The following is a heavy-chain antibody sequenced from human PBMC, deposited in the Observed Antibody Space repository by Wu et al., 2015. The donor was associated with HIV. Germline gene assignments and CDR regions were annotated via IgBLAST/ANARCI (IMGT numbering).Heavy chain of an antibody. CDR3: ARDAPPITTEFDQ. Sequence: QVQLVQSGAEVKKPGASVKVSCQASGYTFTDYYIYWVRQAPGQGPEWLGWINPINGATIYSENFEGRVTLTRDTSANTAFMELTSLRSDDTAVYFCARDAPPITTEFDQWGQGTLVSVSS. D-gene: IGHD3-22*01. CDR2: INPINGAT. J-gene: IGHJ4*02. V-gene: IGHV1-2*02. CDR1: GYTFTDYY.